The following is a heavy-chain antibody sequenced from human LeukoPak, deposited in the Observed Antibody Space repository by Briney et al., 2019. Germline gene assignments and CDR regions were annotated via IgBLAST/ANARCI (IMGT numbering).Heavy chain of an antibody. D-gene: IGHD1-26*01. CDR1: GFTFSSYG. Sequence: QPGRSLRLSCAASGFTFSSYGMHWVRQAPGKGLEWVAVIWYDGSNKYYADSVKGRFTISRDNSKNTQYLQMNSLRAEDTAVYYCARDSVGPFDYWGQGTLVTVSS. CDR3: ARDSVGPFDY. V-gene: IGHV3-33*01. J-gene: IGHJ4*02. CDR2: IWYDGSNK.